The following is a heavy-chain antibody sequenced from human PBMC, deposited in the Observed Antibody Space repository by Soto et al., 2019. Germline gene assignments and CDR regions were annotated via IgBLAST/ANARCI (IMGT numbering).Heavy chain of an antibody. CDR1: GGSISSGGYY. Sequence: PSETLSLTCTVSGGSISSGGYYWSWIRQHPGKGLEWIGYIYYSGSTYYNPSLKSRVTISVDTSKNQFSLKLSSVTAADTAVYYCASRRADYSNFADYWGQGTLVTVSS. D-gene: IGHD4-4*01. J-gene: IGHJ4*02. CDR3: ASRRADYSNFADY. CDR2: IYYSGST. V-gene: IGHV4-31*03.